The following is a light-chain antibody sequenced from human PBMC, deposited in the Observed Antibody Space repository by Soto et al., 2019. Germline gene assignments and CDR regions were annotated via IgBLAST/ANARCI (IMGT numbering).Light chain of an antibody. V-gene: IGKV3-20*01. CDR2: GAS. CDR1: QSVSSGY. CDR3: QHFYNSLYT. Sequence: EIVLTQSPGTLSLSPGERATLSCRTSQSVSSGYLAWYQQKPGRAPRLLIYGASTRATGIPDRFTGSGSGTHFPHTISRLEPEDIAVYYCQHFYNSLYTFGQGTKLQ. J-gene: IGKJ2*01.